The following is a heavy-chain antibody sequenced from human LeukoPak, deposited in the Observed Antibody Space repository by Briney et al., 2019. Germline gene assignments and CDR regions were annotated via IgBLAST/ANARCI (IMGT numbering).Heavy chain of an antibody. CDR2: IYYSGST. D-gene: IGHD3-22*01. V-gene: IGHV4-59*01. CDR1: GGSISSYY. J-gene: IGHJ4*02. Sequence: PSETLSLTCTVSGGSISSYYWNWIRQPPGKGLEWIGYIYYSGSTNYNPSLKSRVTISVDTSKNQFSLKLSSVTAADTAVYYCARGADSSGYYSIFYFDYWGQGTLVTVSS. CDR3: ARGADSSGYYSIFYFDY.